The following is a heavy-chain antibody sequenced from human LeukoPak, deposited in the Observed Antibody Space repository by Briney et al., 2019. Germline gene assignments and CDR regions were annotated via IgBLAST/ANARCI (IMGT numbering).Heavy chain of an antibody. CDR1: GFNFRSYW. Sequence: PGGSLRLSCAASGFNFRSYWLSWVRPAPGKGLDWVAHIKQDGSEKYYVDSVKGRFTICRDNDRSSLYLQMNGLRAEDTAVYYCARDVGSGWSVGQKGDYWGQGTLVTVSS. D-gene: IGHD6-19*01. CDR2: IKQDGSEK. CDR3: ARDVGSGWSVGQKGDY. V-gene: IGHV3-7*01. J-gene: IGHJ4*02.